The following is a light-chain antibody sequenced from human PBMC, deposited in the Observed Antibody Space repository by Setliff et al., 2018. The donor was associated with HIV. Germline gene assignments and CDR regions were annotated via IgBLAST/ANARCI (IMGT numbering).Light chain of an antibody. V-gene: IGLV2-14*03. J-gene: IGLJ1*01. Sequence: ARTQPASVSGSPGQSITISCTGTSSDVGGYNYVSWYQQHPGKAPKVMIYDVSNRPSGVSNRFSGSKSGNTASLTISGLQAEDEADYYCSSYTGSSTLVYVFGTGT. CDR2: DVS. CDR1: SSDVGGYNY. CDR3: SSYTGSSTLVYV.